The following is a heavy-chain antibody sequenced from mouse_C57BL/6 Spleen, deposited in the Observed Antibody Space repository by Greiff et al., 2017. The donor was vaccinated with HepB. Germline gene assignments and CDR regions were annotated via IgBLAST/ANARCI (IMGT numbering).Heavy chain of an antibody. V-gene: IGHV1-18*01. CDR3: ARSNYYGSSPWFAY. CDR1: GYTFTDYN. J-gene: IGHJ3*01. CDR2: INPNNGGT. D-gene: IGHD1-1*01. Sequence: VHVKQSGPELVKPGASVKIPCKASGYTFTDYNMDWVKQSHGKSLEWIGDINPNNGGTIYNQKFKGKATLTVDKSSSTAYMELRSLTSEDTAVYYCARSNYYGSSPWFAYWGQGTLVTVSA.